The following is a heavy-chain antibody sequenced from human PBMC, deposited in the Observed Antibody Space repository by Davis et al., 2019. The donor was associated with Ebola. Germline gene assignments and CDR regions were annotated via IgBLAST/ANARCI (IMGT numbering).Heavy chain of an antibody. Sequence: GESLKTPCAASGFTFSSYPMHWVRPAPGKGPEWVAAISYYESKKYYADSVKGRITISRDNSKNNLFLQMNSLRDEDTAVYYCARGGGEYCGAGSCRYGMDVWAKGTTVTVSS. CDR1: GFTFSSYP. V-gene: IGHV3-30-3*01. J-gene: IGHJ6*04. CDR2: ISYYESKK. D-gene: IGHD2-15*01. CDR3: ARGGGEYCGAGSCRYGMDV.